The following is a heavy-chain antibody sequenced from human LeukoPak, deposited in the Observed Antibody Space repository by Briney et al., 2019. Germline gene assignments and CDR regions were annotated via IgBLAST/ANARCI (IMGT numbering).Heavy chain of an antibody. J-gene: IGHJ4*02. V-gene: IGHV3-23*01. Sequence: GGSLRLSCAASGFTFTDYAMGWVRQAPGQGLEWASTISASGSTTYYADSVRGRFTISRDNSKNTLYLQMSGLRAEDTAVYYCAKARTPYNSGFDYWGQGTLVAVSS. D-gene: IGHD6-19*01. CDR1: GFTFTDYA. CDR2: ISASGSTT. CDR3: AKARTPYNSGFDY.